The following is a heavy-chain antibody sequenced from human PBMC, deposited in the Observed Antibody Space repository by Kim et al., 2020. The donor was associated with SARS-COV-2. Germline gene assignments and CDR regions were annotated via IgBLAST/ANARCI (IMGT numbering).Heavy chain of an antibody. D-gene: IGHD2-2*01. CDR3: ARGSVKVPAAAAS. V-gene: IGHV1-8*01. Sequence: FAQKFQGRLTMTRDTSISTAYMELSSLRSEDTAVYYCARGSVKVPAAAASWGQGTLVTVSS. J-gene: IGHJ1*01.